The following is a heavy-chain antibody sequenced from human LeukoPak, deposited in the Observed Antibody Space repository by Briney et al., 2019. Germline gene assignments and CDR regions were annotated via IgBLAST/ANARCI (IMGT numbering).Heavy chain of an antibody. CDR3: ARELGNDSLGY. Sequence: SETLSLTCTVSGGSISSSSYYWGWIRQPPGKGLEWIGSIYYSGSTYYNPSHKSRVTISVDTSKNQFSLKRSSVTAADTAVYYCARELGNDSLGYWGQGTLVTVSS. CDR2: IYYSGST. J-gene: IGHJ4*02. CDR1: GGSISSSSYY. V-gene: IGHV4-39*07. D-gene: IGHD3-22*01.